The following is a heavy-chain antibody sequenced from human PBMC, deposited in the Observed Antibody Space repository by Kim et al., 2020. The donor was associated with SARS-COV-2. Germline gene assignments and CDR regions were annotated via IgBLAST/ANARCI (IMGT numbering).Heavy chain of an antibody. V-gene: IGHV3-74*01. Sequence: GGPLRLSCAGSGFTFSSDWMHWVRQAPGKGLEWVSRINTDGSFTTNADPVKGRFTISRDNAKNTLYLQMNSLRAEDTAVYYCARFGSDWSLSYWGQGTLVTVSS. J-gene: IGHJ4*02. CDR2: INTDGSFT. CDR3: ARFGSDWSLSY. CDR1: GFTFSSDW. D-gene: IGHD6-19*01.